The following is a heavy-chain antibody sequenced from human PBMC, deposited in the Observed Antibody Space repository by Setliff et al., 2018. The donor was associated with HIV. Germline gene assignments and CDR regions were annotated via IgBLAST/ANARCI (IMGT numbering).Heavy chain of an antibody. D-gene: IGHD5-12*01. CDR2: IYNSGYS. CDR3: ARGDGYRANDAYYDTGMDA. CDR1: GAPISSYY. V-gene: IGHV4-59*01. Sequence: PSETLSLTCKVSGAPISSYYWNWIRQPPGKGLEWIGYIYNSGYSNPKPSLKSRVTISLDTSKNQFSLKLSSVTAADTAVYYCARGDGYRANDAYYDTGMDAWGQGITVTVSS. J-gene: IGHJ6*02.